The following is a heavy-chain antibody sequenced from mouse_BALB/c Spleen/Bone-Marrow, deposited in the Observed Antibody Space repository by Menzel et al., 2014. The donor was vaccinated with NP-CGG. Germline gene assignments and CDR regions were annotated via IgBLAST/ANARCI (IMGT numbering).Heavy chain of an antibody. V-gene: IGHV3-5*02. Sequence: EVQVVESGPGLVKPSQTVSLTCTVTGISITTGNYGWSWIRQFPGNKLEWIGYIYYSGTITYNPSLTSRTTITRDTSKNQFFLEMNSLTAEDTATYYCARFYGNYFDYWGQGTTLTVSS. D-gene: IGHD2-1*01. J-gene: IGHJ2*01. CDR2: IYYSGTI. CDR1: GISITTGNYG. CDR3: ARFYGNYFDY.